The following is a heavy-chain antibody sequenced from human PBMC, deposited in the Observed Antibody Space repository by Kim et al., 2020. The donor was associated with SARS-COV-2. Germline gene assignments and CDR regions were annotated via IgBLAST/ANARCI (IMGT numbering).Heavy chain of an antibody. V-gene: IGHV4-30-2*01. Sequence: SETLSRTCAVSGGSISSGGYSWSWIRQPPGKGLEWIGYIYYSGSTYYNPSLKSRVTISVDRSKNQFSLKLSSVTAADTAVYYCARGYGSGSPYGMDVWGQGTPVTVSS. CDR1: GGSISSGGYS. D-gene: IGHD3-10*01. CDR2: IYYSGST. J-gene: IGHJ6*02. CDR3: ARGYGSGSPYGMDV.